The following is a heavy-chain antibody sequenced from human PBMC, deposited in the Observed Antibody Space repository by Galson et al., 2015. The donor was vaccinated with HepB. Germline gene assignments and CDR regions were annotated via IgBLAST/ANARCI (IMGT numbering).Heavy chain of an antibody. CDR1: GFTFSSYS. Sequence: SLRLSCAASGFTFSSYSMNWVRQAPGKGLEWVSSISSSSSYIYYADSVKGRFTISRDNAKNSLYLQMNSLRAEDTAVYYCARCITIFGVVPNPFDPWGQGTLVTVSS. CDR2: ISSSSSYI. D-gene: IGHD3-3*01. V-gene: IGHV3-21*01. CDR3: ARCITIFGVVPNPFDP. J-gene: IGHJ5*02.